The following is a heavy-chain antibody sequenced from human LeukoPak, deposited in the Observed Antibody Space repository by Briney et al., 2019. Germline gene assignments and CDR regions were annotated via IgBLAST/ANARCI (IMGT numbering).Heavy chain of an antibody. CDR1: GFTVSSNY. CDR3: ARGRSY. J-gene: IGHJ4*02. CDR2: IYSGGST. Sequence: GGSLRLSCAAFGFTVSSNYMSWVRQAPGKGLEWVSVIYSGGSTYYADSVKGRFTISRDNSKNTLYLQMNSLRAEDTAVYYCARGRSYWGQGTLVTVSS. V-gene: IGHV3-53*01.